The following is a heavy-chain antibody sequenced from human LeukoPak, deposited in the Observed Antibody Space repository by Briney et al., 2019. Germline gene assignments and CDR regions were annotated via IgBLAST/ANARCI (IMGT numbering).Heavy chain of an antibody. D-gene: IGHD4-17*01. V-gene: IGHV3-30*02. CDR1: EFTFSNYG. CDR2: IRSDGTNE. CDR3: ARDTVNDY. Sequence: PGGSLRLSCAASEFTFSNYGMHWVRQAPGKGLEWVAFIRSDGTNEFYADSVRGRLTISRDNSKNTLYVEMNSLTTEDTAVYYCARDTVNDYWGQGTLVTVSS. J-gene: IGHJ4*02.